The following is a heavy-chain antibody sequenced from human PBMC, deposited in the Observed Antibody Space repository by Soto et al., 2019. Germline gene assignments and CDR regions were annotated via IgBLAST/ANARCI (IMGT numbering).Heavy chain of an antibody. CDR3: ARASGWPYYYYGMDV. CDR1: GGSISSYY. CDR2: IYYSGST. J-gene: IGHJ6*02. D-gene: IGHD6-19*01. V-gene: IGHV4-59*01. Sequence: SETLSLTCTVSGGSISSYYWSWIRQPPGKGLEWIGYIYYSGSTNNNPSLKSRVTISVDPSKNQFSLKLSSLTAADTAVYYCARASGWPYYYYGMDVWGQGTTVTVSS.